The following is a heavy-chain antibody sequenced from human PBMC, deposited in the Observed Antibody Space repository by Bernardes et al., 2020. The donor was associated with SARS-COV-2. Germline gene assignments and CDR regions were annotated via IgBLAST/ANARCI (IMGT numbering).Heavy chain of an antibody. D-gene: IGHD2-21*02. CDR2: IYYDGTNE. CDR3: ARDSVQRLTSSFSQFYYGLDV. J-gene: IGHJ6*02. CDR1: GFSFGTYG. Sequence: GGSLRLSCTASGFSFGTYGMHWVRQAPGKGLEWVAIIYYDGTNEYYADSVKGRFTISRDNSKNTLYLQMNSPRADDTAVYYCARDSVQRLTSSFSQFYYGLDVWGQGTTVTVSS. V-gene: IGHV3-33*01.